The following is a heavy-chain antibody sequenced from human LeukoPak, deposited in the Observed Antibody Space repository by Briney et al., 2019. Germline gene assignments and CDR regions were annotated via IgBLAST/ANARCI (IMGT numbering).Heavy chain of an antibody. CDR3: ARVRTPYYGGDEIAY. J-gene: IGHJ4*02. CDR2: ISSSSEYI. Sequence: PGGSLRLSCAASGFTFSTYSMNWVRQAPGKGLEWVSFISSSSEYIYYADSVKGRSIISRDNAKNSLYLQVNSLRAEDTAVYYCARVRTPYYGGDEIAYWGQGTLVTVSS. V-gene: IGHV3-21*01. CDR1: GFTFSTYS. D-gene: IGHD2-21*01.